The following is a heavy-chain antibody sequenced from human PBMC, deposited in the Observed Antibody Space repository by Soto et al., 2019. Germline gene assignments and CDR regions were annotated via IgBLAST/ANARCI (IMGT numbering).Heavy chain of an antibody. CDR3: ARVTKPYCYDSSGYYLQSYYFDY. CDR1: GYTFTSYD. CDR2: MNPNSGNT. Sequence: ASVKVSCKASGYTFTSYDINWVRQATGQGLEWMGWMNPNSGNTGYAQKFQGRVTMTRNTSISTAYMELSSLRSEDTAVYYCARVTKPYCYDSSGYYLQSYYFDYWGQGTLVTVSS. D-gene: IGHD3-22*01. V-gene: IGHV1-8*01. J-gene: IGHJ4*02.